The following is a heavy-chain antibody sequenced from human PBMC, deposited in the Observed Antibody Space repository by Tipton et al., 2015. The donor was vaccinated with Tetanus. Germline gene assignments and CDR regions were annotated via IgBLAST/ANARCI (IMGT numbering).Heavy chain of an antibody. J-gene: IGHJ3*02. CDR3: ASYDSSGYYSDAFDI. CDR2: IYYSGST. CDR1: GGSISSYY. V-gene: IGHV4-59*08. D-gene: IGHD3-22*01. Sequence: TLSLTCTVSGGSISSYYWSWIRQPPGKGLEWIGYIYYSGSTNYNPSLKSRVTISVDTSKNQFSLKLSSVTAADTAVYYCASYDSSGYYSDAFDIWGQGTMVTVSS.